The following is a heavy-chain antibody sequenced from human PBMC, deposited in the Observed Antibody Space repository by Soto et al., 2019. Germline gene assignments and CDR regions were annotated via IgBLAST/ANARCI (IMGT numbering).Heavy chain of an antibody. CDR3: ARGLGWRRGPFDC. Sequence: EVKLVESGGGLVQPGGSLRLSCAASGFSLSTYSMNWVRQAPGKGLEWLSYISSSTKTTFYADSVKGRFTISRDSANNSLYLQMNSLRDEDTAVYFCARGLGWRRGPFDCWGQGTLVAVSP. V-gene: IGHV3-48*02. D-gene: IGHD2-21*01. J-gene: IGHJ4*02. CDR2: ISSSTKTT. CDR1: GFSLSTYS.